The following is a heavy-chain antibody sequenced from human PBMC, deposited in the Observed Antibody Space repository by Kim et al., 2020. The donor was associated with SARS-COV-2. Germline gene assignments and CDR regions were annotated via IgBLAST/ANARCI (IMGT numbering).Heavy chain of an antibody. J-gene: IGHJ4*02. V-gene: IGHV3-30*18. CDR1: GFTFSSYG. D-gene: IGHD3-3*01. Sequence: GGSLRLSCAASGFTFSSYGMHWVRQAPGKGLEWVAVISYDGSNKYYADSVKGRFTISRDNSKNTLYLQMNSLRAEDTAVYYCAKVLGAERLGVEEYDFAQYYFDYWGQGTLVTVSS. CDR3: AKVLGAERLGVEEYDFAQYYFDY. CDR2: ISYDGSNK.